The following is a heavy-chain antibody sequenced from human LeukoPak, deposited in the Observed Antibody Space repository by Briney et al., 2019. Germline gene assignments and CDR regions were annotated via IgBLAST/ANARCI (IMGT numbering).Heavy chain of an antibody. Sequence: PSETLSLTCTVSGGSISSYYWSWIRQPPGKGLEWIGYIYYSGSTYYNPSLKSRVTISVDTSKNQFSLKLNSVTAADTAVYYCATRGYNYDRGFDPWGQGTLVTVSS. D-gene: IGHD5-18*01. J-gene: IGHJ5*02. CDR3: ATRGYNYDRGFDP. CDR1: GGSISSYY. V-gene: IGHV4-59*12. CDR2: IYYSGST.